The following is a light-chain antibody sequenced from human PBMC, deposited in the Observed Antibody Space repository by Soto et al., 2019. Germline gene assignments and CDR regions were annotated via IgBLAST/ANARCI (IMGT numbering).Light chain of an antibody. CDR3: AVWDDSLNGPI. J-gene: IGLJ2*01. V-gene: IGLV1-36*01. CDR2: YDD. CDR1: NSNIGKNA. Sequence: QSVLTQPPSVSGAPRQRVTMFCSGSNSNIGKNAVHWYQQLPGRAPKLLIYYDDLLPPGVSDRFSGSNSGTSASLAISGLQSADEADYYCAVWDDSLNGPIFGGGTKLTVL.